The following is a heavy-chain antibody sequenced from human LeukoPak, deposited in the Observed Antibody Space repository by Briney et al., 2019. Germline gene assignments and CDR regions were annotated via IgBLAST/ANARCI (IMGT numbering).Heavy chain of an antibody. J-gene: IGHJ6*02. CDR3: ARGDSSSSGDYYYGMDV. D-gene: IGHD6-6*01. V-gene: IGHV1-18*01. CDR2: ISAYNGNT. CDR1: GYTFTSYG. Sequence: EASVTVSCKASGYTFTSYGISWVRQAPGQGLEWMGWISAYNGNTNYAQKLQGRVTMTTDTSTSTAYMELRSLRSDDTAVYYCARGDSSSSGDYYYGMDVWGQGTTVTVSS.